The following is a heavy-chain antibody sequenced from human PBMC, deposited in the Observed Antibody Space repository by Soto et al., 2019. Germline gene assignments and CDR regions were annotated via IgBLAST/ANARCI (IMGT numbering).Heavy chain of an antibody. CDR1: GGTSTRYA. V-gene: IGHV1-69*06. D-gene: IGHD3-3*01. CDR3: NRGSEYDFWSGYL. J-gene: IGHJ4*02. Sequence: QERLVQSGAEVRKPGSSVKVSCKVTGGTSTRYAINWVRQAPGQGLEWMGGIVPMFGTSKYAQKFQGRVTITADTSTNIAYIELRSLRSEDTAGYYCNRGSEYDFWSGYLWGQGTLVSVSS. CDR2: IVPMFGTS.